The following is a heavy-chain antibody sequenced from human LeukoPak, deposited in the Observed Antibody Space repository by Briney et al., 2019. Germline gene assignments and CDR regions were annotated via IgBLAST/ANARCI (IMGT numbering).Heavy chain of an antibody. CDR2: IYYSGST. V-gene: IGHV4-39*01. Sequence: SETLSLTCTVSGGSISSSSYYWGWIRQPPGKGLEWIGSIYYSGSTYYNPSFKSRVTISVDTSKNQFSLKLSSVTAADTAVYYCARLANTAYYDFWSGYFPNWFDPWGQGTLVTVSS. D-gene: IGHD3-3*01. CDR3: ARLANTAYYDFWSGYFPNWFDP. CDR1: GGSISSSSYY. J-gene: IGHJ5*02.